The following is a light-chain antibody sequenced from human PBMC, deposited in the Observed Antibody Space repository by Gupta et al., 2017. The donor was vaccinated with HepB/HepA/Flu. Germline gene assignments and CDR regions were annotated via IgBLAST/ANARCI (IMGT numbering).Light chain of an antibody. CDR3: SSFSGINNLM. J-gene: IGLJ3*02. CDR2: EVT. Sequence: QSALTQPPSASGSPGQSVTISCTGISSNYVSWYQQHPGKVPNLLIYEVTQRPSGVPDRFSGSRSGNRASLTVSGLQAEDEADYYCSSFSGINNLMFGGGTKLTVL. V-gene: IGLV2-8*01. CDR1: SSNY.